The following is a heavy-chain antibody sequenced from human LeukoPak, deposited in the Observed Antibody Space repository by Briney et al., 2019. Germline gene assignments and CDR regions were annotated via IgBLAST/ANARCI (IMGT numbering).Heavy chain of an antibody. CDR3: ARGVSPVLRFLDCMDV. Sequence: SETLSLTCTVSGGSISSYYWSWIRQPPGKGLEWIGEINHSGGTNYNPSLKSRVTISVDTSKNQFSLKLSSVTAADTAVYYCARGVSPVLRFLDCMDVWGKGTTVTVSS. J-gene: IGHJ6*03. V-gene: IGHV4-34*01. CDR1: GGSISSYY. CDR2: INHSGGT. D-gene: IGHD3-3*01.